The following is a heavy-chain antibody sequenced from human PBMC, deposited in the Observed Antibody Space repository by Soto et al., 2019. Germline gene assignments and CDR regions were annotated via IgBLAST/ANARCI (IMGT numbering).Heavy chain of an antibody. V-gene: IGHV3-21*01. CDR3: ARGLYYDVSRGYYSP. J-gene: IGHJ5*02. D-gene: IGHD3-22*01. CDR2: ISSSSSYI. Sequence: EVQLVESGGGLVKPGGSLRLSCAASGFTFSSYSMNWVRQAPGKGLEWVSSISSSSSYIYYADSVKGRFTISRDKAKKSLYLQMNRLRAEATAVYYFARGLYYDVSRGYYSPWGQGTLVTVSS. CDR1: GFTFSSYS.